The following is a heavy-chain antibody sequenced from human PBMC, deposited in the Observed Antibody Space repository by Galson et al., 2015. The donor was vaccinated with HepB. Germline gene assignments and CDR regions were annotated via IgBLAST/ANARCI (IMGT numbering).Heavy chain of an antibody. CDR2: ISSNGGST. CDR1: GFTFSSYA. V-gene: IGHV3-64D*06. CDR3: VKDPRIQLWRRSLDY. D-gene: IGHD5-18*01. Sequence: SLRLSCAASGFTFSSYAMHWVRQAPGKGLEYVSAISSNGGSTYYADSVKGRFTISRDNSKNTLYLQMSSLRAEDTAVYYCVKDPRIQLWRRSLDYWGQGTLVTVSS. J-gene: IGHJ4*02.